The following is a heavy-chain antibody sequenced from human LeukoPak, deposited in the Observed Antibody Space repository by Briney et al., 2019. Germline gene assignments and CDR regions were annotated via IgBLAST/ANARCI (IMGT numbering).Heavy chain of an antibody. CDR1: GFTFSSYS. CDR3: ARADWDTAMTDY. V-gene: IGHV3-21*01. Sequence: GGSLRLSCAASGFTFSSYSMNWVRQAPGKGLEWVSSISSSSSYIYYADSVKGRFTISRDNAKNSLFLQMNSLRAEDTAVYYCARADWDTAMTDYWGQGTLVTVSS. CDR2: ISSSSSYI. D-gene: IGHD5-18*01. J-gene: IGHJ4*02.